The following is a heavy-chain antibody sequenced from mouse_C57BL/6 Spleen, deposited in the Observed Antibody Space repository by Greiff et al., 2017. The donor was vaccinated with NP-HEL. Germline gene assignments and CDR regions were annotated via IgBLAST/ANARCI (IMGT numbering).Heavy chain of an antibody. D-gene: IGHD2-1*01. CDR2: IYPGSGST. CDR1: GYTFTSYW. Sequence: VQLQQPGAELVKPGASVKMSCKASGYTFTSYWITWVKQRPGQGLEWIGDIYPGSGSTNYNEKFKSKATLTVDTSSSTAYMQLSSLTSADSSVYYCASSDYGYYVFAYWGQGTLVTVSA. J-gene: IGHJ3*01. V-gene: IGHV1-55*01. CDR3: ASSDYGYYVFAY.